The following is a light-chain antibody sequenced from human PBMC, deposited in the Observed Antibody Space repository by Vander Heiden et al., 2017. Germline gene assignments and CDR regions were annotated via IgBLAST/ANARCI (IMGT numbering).Light chain of an antibody. V-gene: IGKV1-39*01. Sequence: DIQMTQSPPSLSASLGDRVTITCRASERIDHYLNWYRQKPRKGPELLIYAASNLQSWVPSRFSSSGSGADFTPTIASLRPEDFATYYCQQSYGAPYNFGQGTKLE. CDR3: QQSYGAPYN. J-gene: IGKJ2*01. CDR1: ERIDHY. CDR2: AAS.